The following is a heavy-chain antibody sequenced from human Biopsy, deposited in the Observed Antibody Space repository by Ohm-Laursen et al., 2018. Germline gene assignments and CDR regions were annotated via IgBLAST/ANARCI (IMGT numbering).Heavy chain of an antibody. J-gene: IGHJ3*02. CDR1: GFTFNSYW. Sequence: SPRLSCAASGFTFNSYWMHWVRQAPGKGLEWVSAITVSADTTYYADSVRGRFTVSRDNSQNTLYLQMNSLRAEDTAIYYCAKGRVGNSGSLDIWGHGTMVTVSS. V-gene: IGHV3-23*01. D-gene: IGHD1-1*01. CDR2: ITVSADTT. CDR3: AKGRVGNSGSLDI.